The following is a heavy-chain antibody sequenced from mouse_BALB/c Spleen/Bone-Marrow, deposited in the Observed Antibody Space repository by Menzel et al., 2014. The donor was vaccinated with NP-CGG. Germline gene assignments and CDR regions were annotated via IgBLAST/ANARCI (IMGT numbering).Heavy chain of an antibody. CDR1: GFNIKDTY. J-gene: IGHJ2*01. V-gene: IGHV14-3*02. D-gene: IGHD4-1*01. CDR2: IDPANDYT. Sequence: EVQGVGSGAGLVRPGASVKLSCTASGFNIKDTYMHWVKQRPEQGLEWIGRIDPANDYTKYDPKFQGTATITADTSSNTAYLQLSSLTSEDTAVYYCATLTGTFDYWGQGTTLAVSS. CDR3: ATLTGTFDY.